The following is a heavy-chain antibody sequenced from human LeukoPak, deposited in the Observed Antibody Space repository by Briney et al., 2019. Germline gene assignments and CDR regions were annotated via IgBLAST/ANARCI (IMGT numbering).Heavy chain of an antibody. CDR3: ARDILCSGGSCYSSYNWFDP. V-gene: IGHV3-21*01. Sequence: GGCLRPSRAASGFTYSSYSMNWVGQAPGRGLEGVSSISSSSSYIYYADSVKGRFTISRDNGKNSLYRQINSLRAEDTAVYYCARDILCSGGSCYSSYNWFDPWGQGTLVTVSS. J-gene: IGHJ5*02. CDR2: ISSSSSYI. D-gene: IGHD2-15*01. CDR1: GFTYSSYS.